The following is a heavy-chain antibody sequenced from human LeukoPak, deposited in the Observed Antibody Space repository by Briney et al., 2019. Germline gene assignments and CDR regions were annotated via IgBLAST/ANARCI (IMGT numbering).Heavy chain of an antibody. CDR3: ARDRRDGYLAD. J-gene: IGHJ4*02. CDR1: GGTFSSYA. Sequence: ASVKVSCKASGGTFSSYAISWVRQAPGQGLEWMGGIIPIFSTANYAQKFQGRVTITTDESTSTAYMELSSLRSEDTAVYYCARDRRDGYLADWGQGTLVTVSS. CDR2: IIPIFSTA. D-gene: IGHD5-24*01. V-gene: IGHV1-69*05.